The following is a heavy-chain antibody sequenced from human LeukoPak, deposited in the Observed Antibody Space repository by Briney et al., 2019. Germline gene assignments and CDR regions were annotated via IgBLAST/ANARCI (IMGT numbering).Heavy chain of an antibody. Sequence: GASVKVCCKASGYTFGSYYMQWVRQAPGQWLELMGINNPSGGSTSYAQKFQGRVTMTRDTSTSTVYMELSSLRSEDTAVYYCARDKDGSWVDSSGLRSLNYWGQGTLVTVSS. CDR2: NNPSGGST. J-gene: IGHJ4*02. CDR3: ARDKDGSWVDSSGLRSLNY. D-gene: IGHD3-22*01. CDR1: GYTFGSYY. V-gene: IGHV1-46*01.